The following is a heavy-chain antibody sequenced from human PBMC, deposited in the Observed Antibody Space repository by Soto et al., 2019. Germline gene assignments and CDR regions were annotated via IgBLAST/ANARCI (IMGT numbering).Heavy chain of an antibody. CDR2: IDWDGDE. CDR1: GFSLSSTGMC. D-gene: IGHD6-13*01. Sequence: SGPTLVNPTHTLTLTCAFSGFSLSSTGMCVNWVRQPPGRALEWLALIDWDGDEYYSTSLKTRLTISKDTSKNQVVLTMANMDPADTATYYCARVVAAGAYYYYGMDVWGQGTTVTVSS. V-gene: IGHV2-70*20. J-gene: IGHJ6*02. CDR3: ARVVAAGAYYYYGMDV.